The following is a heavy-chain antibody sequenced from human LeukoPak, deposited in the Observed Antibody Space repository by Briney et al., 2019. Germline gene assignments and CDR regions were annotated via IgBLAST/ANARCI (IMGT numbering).Heavy chain of an antibody. CDR1: GYTFTIYA. Sequence: RASVKVSCKASGYTFTIYAMNWVRQAPGQGLEWMGWINTNTGNPTYVQGFTGRFVFSLDTSVSTAYLQISSLKAEDTAVYYCARLTPGYDSSGYFSYWGQGTLVTVSS. CDR3: ARLTPGYDSSGYFSY. D-gene: IGHD3-22*01. J-gene: IGHJ4*02. CDR2: INTNTGNP. V-gene: IGHV7-4-1*02.